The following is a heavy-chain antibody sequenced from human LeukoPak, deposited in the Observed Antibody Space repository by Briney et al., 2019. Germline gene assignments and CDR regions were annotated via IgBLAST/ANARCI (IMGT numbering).Heavy chain of an antibody. D-gene: IGHD2-8*02. Sequence: AGGSLRLSCAASGFTFSNAWMSWVRQAPGKGLEWVSAISGSGGSTYYADSVKGRFTISRDNSKNTLYLQMNSLRAEDTAVYYCAKDLVGYYGMDVWGQGTTVTVSS. CDR1: GFTFSNAW. CDR2: ISGSGGST. V-gene: IGHV3-23*01. CDR3: AKDLVGYYGMDV. J-gene: IGHJ6*02.